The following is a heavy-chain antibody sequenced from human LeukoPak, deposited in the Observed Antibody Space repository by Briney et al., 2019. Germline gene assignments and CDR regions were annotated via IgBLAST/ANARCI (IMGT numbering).Heavy chain of an antibody. V-gene: IGHV6-1*01. CDR2: TYYRSKWYN. CDR1: GDSVSSNSAA. D-gene: IGHD2/OR15-2a*01. Sequence: SQTLSLTCAISGDSVSSNSAAWNWIGQSPSRGLEWLGRTYYRSKWYNDYAVSVKSRITINPDTSKNQFSLQLNSVTPEDTAVYYCARDRAESTTAGYYYMDVWGKGTTVTVSS. J-gene: IGHJ6*03. CDR3: ARDRAESTTAGYYYMDV.